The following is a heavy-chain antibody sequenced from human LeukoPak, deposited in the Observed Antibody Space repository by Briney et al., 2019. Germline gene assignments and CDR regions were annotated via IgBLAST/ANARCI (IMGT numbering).Heavy chain of an antibody. CDR3: ARDRGVDYCSGGSCSHYYYYMDV. CDR2: ISVFYGHT. J-gene: IGHJ6*03. D-gene: IGHD2-15*01. V-gene: IGHV1-18*01. Sequence: ASVKVSRKASGYTFTNHGISWVRQAPGQGPEWMGLISVFYGHTNYSENLQGRVTMTTDTSTSTAYMEVRGLRSDDTAVYYCARDRGVDYCSGGSCSHYYYYMDVWGKGTTVTISS. CDR1: GYTFTNHG.